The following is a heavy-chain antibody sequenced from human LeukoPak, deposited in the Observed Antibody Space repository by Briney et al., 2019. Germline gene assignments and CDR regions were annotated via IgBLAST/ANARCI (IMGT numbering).Heavy chain of an antibody. CDR3: ARGFGAAAGDY. Sequence: PSETLSLTCAVYGGSFSSYYWSWIRQPAGKGLEWIGRIYTSGSTNYNPSLKSRVTMSVDTSKNRFSLKLSSVTAADTAVYYCARGFGAAAGDYWGQGTLVTVSS. CDR1: GGSFSSYY. CDR2: IYTSGST. D-gene: IGHD6-13*01. V-gene: IGHV4-59*10. J-gene: IGHJ4*02.